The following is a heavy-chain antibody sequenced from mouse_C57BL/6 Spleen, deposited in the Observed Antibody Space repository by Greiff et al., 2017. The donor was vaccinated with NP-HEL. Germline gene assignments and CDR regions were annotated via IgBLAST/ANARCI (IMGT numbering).Heavy chain of an antibody. CDR3: ARTYYGSSYSDYYAMDY. D-gene: IGHD1-1*01. V-gene: IGHV1-69*01. J-gene: IGHJ4*01. CDR2: IDPSDSYT. Sequence: VQLQQPGAELVMPGASVKLSCKASGYTFTSYWMHWVKQRPGQGLEWIGEIDPSDSYTNYNQKFKGKSTLTVDKSSSTAYMQLSSLTSEDSAVYYCARTYYGSSYSDYYAMDYWGQGTSVTVSS. CDR1: GYTFTSYW.